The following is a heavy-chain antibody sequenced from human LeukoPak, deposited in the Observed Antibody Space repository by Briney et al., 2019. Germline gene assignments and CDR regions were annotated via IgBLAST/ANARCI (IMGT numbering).Heavy chain of an antibody. J-gene: IGHJ4*02. Sequence: PGGSLRLSCAASGFTFSTYGMNWVRQAPGKGLEWVGWISAYNGNTNYAQKLQGRVTMTTDTSTSTAYMELRSLRSDDTAVYYCARVLGSCYSDWGQGTLVTVSS. V-gene: IGHV1-18*01. CDR3: ARVLGSCYSD. CDR2: ISAYNGNT. CDR1: GFTFSTYG. D-gene: IGHD2-15*01.